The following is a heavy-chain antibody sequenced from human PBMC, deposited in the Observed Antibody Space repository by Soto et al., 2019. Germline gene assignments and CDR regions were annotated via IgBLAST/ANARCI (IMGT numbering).Heavy chain of an antibody. CDR2: ISGSAGST. D-gene: IGHD2-15*01. J-gene: IGHJ4*02. V-gene: IGHV3-23*01. CDR1: GFTFSSYA. Sequence: EVQLLESGGGLVQPGGSLRLSCAASGFTFSSYAMSWVRQTPGKGLEWVSAISGSAGSTYYADSVKGRFTISRDNSKNTLYLQINSLRAEDTAVYYCASHRGIVVVAAAVFWGQGTLVTVSS. CDR3: ASHRGIVVVAAAVF.